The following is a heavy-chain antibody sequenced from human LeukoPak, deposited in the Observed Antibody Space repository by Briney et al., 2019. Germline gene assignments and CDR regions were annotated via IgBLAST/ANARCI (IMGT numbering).Heavy chain of an antibody. Sequence: QSSETLCLTCTVSGGSISSSSYYWGWIRQPPGKGLEWVSGISASGGDTFYADSVKGRFTISRDNSKNTLSLQMNSLRVEDTAIYYCAKDVRRCNGACTWGQGTLVTVSS. CDR2: ISASGGDT. D-gene: IGHD2-8*01. CDR1: GGSISSSSYY. J-gene: IGHJ5*02. V-gene: IGHV3-23*01. CDR3: AKDVRRCNGACT.